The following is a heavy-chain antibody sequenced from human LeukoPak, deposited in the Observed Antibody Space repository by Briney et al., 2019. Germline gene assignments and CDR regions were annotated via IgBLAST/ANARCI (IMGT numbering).Heavy chain of an antibody. J-gene: IGHJ4*02. D-gene: IGHD5-18*01. V-gene: IGHV3-21*01. CDR2: ISTTSDYI. CDR3: ARRATSERGYSYGLDY. Sequence: ETLSLTCTVSGGSISSYYWSWIRQPPGKGLEWVSSISTTSDYIYYADSLKGRFTISRDNAKNSLYLQMNSLRAEDTAVYYCARRATSERGYSYGLDYWGQGTLVTVSS. CDR1: GGSISSYY.